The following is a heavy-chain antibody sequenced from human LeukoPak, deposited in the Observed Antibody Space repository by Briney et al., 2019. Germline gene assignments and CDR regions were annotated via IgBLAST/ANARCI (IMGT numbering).Heavy chain of an antibody. CDR3: ARGMVRGVPGPYFDY. D-gene: IGHD3-10*01. V-gene: IGHV1-69*05. J-gene: IGHJ4*02. CDR2: IIPIFGTA. CDR1: GGTFSSYA. Sequence: VASVKVSCKASGGTFSSYAISWVRQAPGQGLEWMGGIIPIFGTANYAQKFQGRVTITTDKSTSTAYMELSSLRSEDTAVYYCARGMVRGVPGPYFDYWGQGTLVTVSS.